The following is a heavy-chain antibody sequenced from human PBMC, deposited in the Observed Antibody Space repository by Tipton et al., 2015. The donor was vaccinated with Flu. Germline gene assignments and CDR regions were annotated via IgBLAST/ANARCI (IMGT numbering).Heavy chain of an antibody. D-gene: IGHD3-10*01. CDR1: DYSISSGYY. Sequence: QVQLVQSGPEVKPSETLSLICTVSDYSISSGYYWGWIRQPPGKGLEWIGCISHSGRTYYNPSLKSRVTISVDTAKNQFSQRLSSVTDADTAVYYCARSTYYYGSGSSDYWGQGTLVTVSS. V-gene: IGHV4-38-2*02. CDR3: ARSTYYYGSGSSDY. J-gene: IGHJ4*02. CDR2: ISHSGRT.